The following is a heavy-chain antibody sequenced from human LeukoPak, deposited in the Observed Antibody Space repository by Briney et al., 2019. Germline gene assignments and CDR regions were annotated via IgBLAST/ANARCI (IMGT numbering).Heavy chain of an antibody. Sequence: GESLRISCKGSGYTFTNHWTSWVRQMPGKGLEWMGKIDPSDSYTNYSPSFQGHVTISADKPISTAYLQWSSLKASDTAMYYCARAPDSDSGYDYFDYWGQGTLVTVSS. CDR2: IDPSDSYT. D-gene: IGHD5-12*01. J-gene: IGHJ4*02. CDR1: GYTFTNHW. V-gene: IGHV5-10-1*01. CDR3: ARAPDSDSGYDYFDY.